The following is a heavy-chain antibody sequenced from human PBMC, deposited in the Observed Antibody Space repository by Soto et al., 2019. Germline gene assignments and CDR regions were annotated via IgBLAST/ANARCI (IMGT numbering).Heavy chain of an antibody. J-gene: IGHJ5*02. V-gene: IGHV1-3*01. CDR1: GYTFTSYA. D-gene: IGHD1-26*01. CDR2: INAGNGNT. CDR3: ARDRGVGATPWTRFDP. Sequence: QVQLVQSGAEVKKPGASVKVSCKASGYTFTSYAMHWVRQAPGQRLERMGWINAGNGNTKYSQKFQGRVTITRDTSASTAYMELSSLRSEDTAVYYCARDRGVGATPWTRFDPWGQGTLVPVSS.